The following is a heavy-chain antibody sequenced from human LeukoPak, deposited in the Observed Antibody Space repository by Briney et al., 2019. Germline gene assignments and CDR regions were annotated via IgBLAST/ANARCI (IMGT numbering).Heavy chain of an antibody. V-gene: IGHV3-23*01. CDR1: GFTFSSYA. Sequence: PGGSLRLSCAAPGFTFSSYAMGWVRQAPGKGLEWVSIISGTGGTTYYADSVKGRFTISRDNSKNTLYLQMNSLRAEDTAVYYCAKAPTTGASSSLGYFDYWGQGTLVTVSS. J-gene: IGHJ4*02. CDR2: ISGTGGTT. CDR3: AKAPTTGASSSLGYFDY. D-gene: IGHD1-1*01.